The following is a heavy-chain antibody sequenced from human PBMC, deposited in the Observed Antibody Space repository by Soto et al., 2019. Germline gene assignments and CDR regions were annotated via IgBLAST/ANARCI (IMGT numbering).Heavy chain of an antibody. V-gene: IGHV1-46*01. CDR1: GYTFTSYY. D-gene: IGHD1-26*01. CDR3: ARAGRIVGAPHPLAI. J-gene: IGHJ3*02. CDR2: INPSGGST. Sequence: ASVKVSCKASGYTFTSYYMHWVRQAPGQGLEWMGIINPSGGSTSYAQKFQGRVTMTRDTSTSTVYMELSSLRSEDTAVYYCARAGRIVGAPHPLAIWGQGTMVTVSS.